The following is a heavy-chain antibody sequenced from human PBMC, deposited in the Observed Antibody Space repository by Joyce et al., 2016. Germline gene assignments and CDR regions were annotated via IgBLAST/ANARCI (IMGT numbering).Heavy chain of an antibody. CDR2: IDYSGGT. J-gene: IGHJ4*02. Sequence: QLQLQESGPGLVKPSETLSLTCTVPGGSISSTNYYWGWIRQPPGKGLEWLANIDYSGGTYYNPSLKGRGAISVDTSKNQFSLKLSSVTAADTAVYYCASWRILITFGGVLDWGQGTLVTVSS. D-gene: IGHD3-16*01. CDR3: ASWRILITFGGVLD. V-gene: IGHV4-39*07. CDR1: GGSISSTNYY.